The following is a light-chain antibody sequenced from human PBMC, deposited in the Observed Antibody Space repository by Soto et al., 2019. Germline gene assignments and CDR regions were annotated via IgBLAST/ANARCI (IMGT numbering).Light chain of an antibody. Sequence: QSVLTQPPSVSGAPGQRVTISCTGSSSNIGAVYDVHWYQQLPGTAPKLVIYGNYNRPSGVPDRFSGSKSGTSASLAITGLQAEDEADYYCQSYDSSLSGVVFGGGTKLTVL. J-gene: IGLJ2*01. CDR2: GNY. CDR3: QSYDSSLSGVV. CDR1: SSNIGAVYD. V-gene: IGLV1-40*01.